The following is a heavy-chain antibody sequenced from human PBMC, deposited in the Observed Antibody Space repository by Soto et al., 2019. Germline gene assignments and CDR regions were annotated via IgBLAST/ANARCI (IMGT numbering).Heavy chain of an antibody. CDR2: IIPILGIA. J-gene: IGHJ5*02. CDR3: AESSSWYKDVGWFDP. V-gene: IGHV1-69*02. CDR1: GGTFSSYT. Sequence: QVQLVQSGAEVKKPGSSVKVSCKASGGTFSSYTISWVRQAPGQGLEWMGRIIPILGIANYAQKFQGRVTSTADKSTSTAYMELSSLRSEDTAVYYCAESSSWYKDVGWFDPWGQGTLVTVSS. D-gene: IGHD6-13*01.